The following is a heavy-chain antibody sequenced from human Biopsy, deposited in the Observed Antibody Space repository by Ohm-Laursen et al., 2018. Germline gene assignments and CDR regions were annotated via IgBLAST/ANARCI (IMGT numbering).Heavy chain of an antibody. CDR1: GVSISTYY. Sequence: PSDTLSLTCTVSGVSISTYYWSWIRQSPGRGLEWIAYIYYSGSTDYNPSLKSRVTISLDTSKNQLSLKLSSVTAADTAIYYCAREAIGVATAFDIWGQGTMVTVSS. CDR3: AREAIGVATAFDI. D-gene: IGHD5-12*01. J-gene: IGHJ3*02. V-gene: IGHV4-59*01. CDR2: IYYSGST.